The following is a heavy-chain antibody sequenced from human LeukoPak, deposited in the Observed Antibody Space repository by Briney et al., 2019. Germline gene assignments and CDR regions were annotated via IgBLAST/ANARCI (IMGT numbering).Heavy chain of an antibody. CDR1: GFTFSGYA. V-gene: IGHV3-30-3*01. CDR3: ASDFRSYNIRWCLDY. D-gene: IGHD2-8*02. J-gene: IGHJ4*02. CDR2: ISNDGNNK. Sequence: HPGRSLRLSCAASGFTFSGYAMYWVRQAPGKGLEWVAVISNDGNNKYYADSVKGRFTISRDSSKNTLYLQMNSLRAEDTAVYYCASDFRSYNIRWCLDYWGQGTLVTVSS.